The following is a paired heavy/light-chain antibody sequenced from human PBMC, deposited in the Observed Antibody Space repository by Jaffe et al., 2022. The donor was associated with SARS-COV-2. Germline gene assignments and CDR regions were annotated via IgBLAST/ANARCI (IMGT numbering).Heavy chain of an antibody. CDR1: GYTFTSYY. J-gene: IGHJ3*02. Sequence: QVQLVQSGAEVKKPGASVKISCKASGYTFTSYYIHWVRQAPGQGLEWMGIINPSGGSANNAQMFQGRVTMTRDTSTSTVYMELSSLRSEDTAVYYCAREVRVVPSNHFDIWGQGTMVTVSS. V-gene: IGHV1-46*01. D-gene: IGHD3-3*01. CDR2: INPSGGSA. CDR3: AREVRVVPSNHFDI.
Light chain of an antibody. CDR3: NSRDSSGNPLYV. CDR2: AKN. CDR1: SLRSYY. J-gene: IGLJ1*01. Sequence: SSELTQDPAVSVALGQTVRITCQGDSLRSYYASWYQQKPGQAPLLVIYAKNNRPSGIPDRFSGSSSGNTAYLTITGAQAEDEADYYCNSRDSSGNPLYVFGTGTKVTVL. V-gene: IGLV3-19*01.